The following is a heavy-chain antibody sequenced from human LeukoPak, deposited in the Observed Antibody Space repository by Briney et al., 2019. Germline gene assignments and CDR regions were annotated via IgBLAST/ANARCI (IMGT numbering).Heavy chain of an antibody. CDR1: GGSFYSCP. D-gene: IGHD2-2*01. CDR3: ARLAVVPAAMSPDY. Sequence: SVKVSCKASGGSFYSCPIAWVRQAPGQGLEWLGAVIPTSGTTHYAQKFQGRVSITVDDSTTTVYMQLSGLRSDDTAVYFCARLAVVPAAMSPDYWGQGTLVSVSS. V-gene: IGHV1-69*13. J-gene: IGHJ4*02. CDR2: VIPTSGTT.